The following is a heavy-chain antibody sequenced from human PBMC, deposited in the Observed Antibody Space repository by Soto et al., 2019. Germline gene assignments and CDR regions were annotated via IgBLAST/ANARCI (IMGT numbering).Heavy chain of an antibody. CDR3: ARLGGSPYNWFDP. D-gene: IGHD1-26*01. Sequence: GESLKISCKGSGYSFTSYWIAWVRQRPGEGLEWMGIIYPGDSDTRHSLPFQGHVTISADKSISTAYLQWSSLKASDTAIYYCARLGGSPYNWFDPWGQGTLVTVSS. CDR1: GYSFTSYW. CDR2: IYPGDSDT. V-gene: IGHV5-51*01. J-gene: IGHJ5*02.